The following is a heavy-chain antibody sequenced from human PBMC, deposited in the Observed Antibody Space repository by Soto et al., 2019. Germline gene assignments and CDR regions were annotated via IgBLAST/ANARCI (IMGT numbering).Heavy chain of an antibody. V-gene: IGHV5-51*01. J-gene: IGHJ4*02. Sequence: GESLKISCKGSGYSFTSYWIGWVRQMPGKGLEWMGIIYPGDSDTRYSPSFQGQVTISADKSISTAYLQWSSLKASDTAMYYCARFIYDLWSGYSPNYFDYSGQGTLVTVSS. CDR3: ARFIYDLWSGYSPNYFDY. CDR2: IYPGDSDT. CDR1: GYSFTSYW. D-gene: IGHD3-3*01.